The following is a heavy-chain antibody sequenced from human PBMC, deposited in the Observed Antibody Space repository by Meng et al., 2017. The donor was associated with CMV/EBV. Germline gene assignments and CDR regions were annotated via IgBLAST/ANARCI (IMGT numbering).Heavy chain of an antibody. Sequence: GESLKISCAASGFTFSSYEMNWVRQAPGKGLEWVSYISSSGSTIYYADSVKGRFTISRDNAKNSLYLQMNSLRAEDTAVYYCARDPYRDDSHYYYGMDVWGQGTTVTVS. CDR3: ARDPYRDDSHYYYGMDV. CDR1: GFTFSSYE. D-gene: IGHD3-16*01. V-gene: IGHV3-48*03. J-gene: IGHJ6*02. CDR2: ISSSGSTI.